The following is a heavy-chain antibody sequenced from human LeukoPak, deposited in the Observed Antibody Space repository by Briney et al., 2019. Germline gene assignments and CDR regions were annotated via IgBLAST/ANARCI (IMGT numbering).Heavy chain of an antibody. D-gene: IGHD3-10*01. CDR1: GDSVSSKSAA. CDR2: TYYRSKWYN. Sequence: RSQTLSLTCGISGDSVSSKSAAWTWIRQSPSRGLEWLGRTYYRSKWYNDYSVSVKGRITISPDPSKNQFSLQLNSVTPEDTAVYYCARSISSLGRGFDPWGQGTLVTVSS. V-gene: IGHV6-1*01. J-gene: IGHJ5*02. CDR3: ARSISSLGRGFDP.